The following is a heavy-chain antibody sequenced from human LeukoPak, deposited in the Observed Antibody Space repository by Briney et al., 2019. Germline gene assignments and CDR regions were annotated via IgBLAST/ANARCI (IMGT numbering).Heavy chain of an antibody. V-gene: IGHV3-30*04. CDR1: GFTFSSYA. CDR3: ASCRGSSTSCYFLDY. D-gene: IGHD2-2*01. J-gene: IGHJ4*02. Sequence: GGSLRLSCAASGFTFSSYAMHWVRQAPGKGLEWVAVISYDGSNKYYADSVKGRFTISRDNSKNTLYLQMNSLRAEDTAVYYYASCRGSSTSCYFLDYWGQGTLVTVSS. CDR2: ISYDGSNK.